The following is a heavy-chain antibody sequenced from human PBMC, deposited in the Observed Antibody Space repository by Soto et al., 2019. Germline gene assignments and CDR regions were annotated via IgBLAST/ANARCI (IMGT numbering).Heavy chain of an antibody. J-gene: IGHJ4*02. Sequence: SETLSLTCTVSGGSISSSSYYWGWIRQPPGKGLEWIGSIYYSGSTYYNPSLKSRVTISVDTSKNQFSLKLSSVTAADTAVYYCARPSSAIAAAGQYFDYWGQGTLVTVS. V-gene: IGHV4-39*01. CDR3: ARPSSAIAAAGQYFDY. CDR2: IYYSGST. D-gene: IGHD6-13*01. CDR1: GGSISSSSYY.